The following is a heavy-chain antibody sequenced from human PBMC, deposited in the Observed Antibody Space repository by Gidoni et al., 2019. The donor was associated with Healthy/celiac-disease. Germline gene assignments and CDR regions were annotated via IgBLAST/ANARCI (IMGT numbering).Heavy chain of an antibody. CDR2: IYYRGST. CDR3: ARADIVVVVAAHQNWFDP. J-gene: IGHJ5*02. D-gene: IGHD2-15*01. V-gene: IGHV4-31*03. CDR1: GGSISSGGYY. Sequence: QVQLQESGPGLVKPSQTLSLTCTVSGGSISSGGYYWSWIRQHPGKGLEWIGYIYYRGSTYYNPSLKSRVTISVDTSKNQFSLKLSSVTAADTAVYYCARADIVVVVAAHQNWFDPWGQGTLVTVSS.